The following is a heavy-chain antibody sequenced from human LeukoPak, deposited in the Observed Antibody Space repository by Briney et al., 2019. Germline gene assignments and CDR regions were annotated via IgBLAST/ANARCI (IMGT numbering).Heavy chain of an antibody. CDR2: ISSSSGHT. D-gene: IGHD6-13*01. V-gene: IGHV3-11*06. Sequence: GGSLRLSCAASGFTFSDYYMSWIRLTPGKGLEWVSYISSSSGHTEYADSVKGRFTVSRDNAKNSLFLQLNSLRADDTAVYYCARVGSIAAAGTPDYWGQGTLVTVSS. J-gene: IGHJ4*02. CDR1: GFTFSDYY. CDR3: ARVGSIAAAGTPDY.